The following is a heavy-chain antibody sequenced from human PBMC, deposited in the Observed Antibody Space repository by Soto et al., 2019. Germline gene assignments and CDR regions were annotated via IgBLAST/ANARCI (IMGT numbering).Heavy chain of an antibody. J-gene: IGHJ5*02. V-gene: IGHV4-59*08. CDR1: GGSISSYY. D-gene: IGHD6-13*01. Sequence: SETLSLTCTVSGGSISSYYWSWIRQPPGKGLEWIGYIYYSGSTNYNPSLKSRVTISVDTSKNQFSLKLSSVTAADTAEYYCARHLTGYSSSWYLFWFDPWGQGTLVTVS. CDR2: IYYSGST. CDR3: ARHLTGYSSSWYLFWFDP.